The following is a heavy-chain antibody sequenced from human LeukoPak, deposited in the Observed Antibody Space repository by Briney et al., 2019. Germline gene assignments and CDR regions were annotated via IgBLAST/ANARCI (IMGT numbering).Heavy chain of an antibody. V-gene: IGHV4-59*12. CDR1: GGSISTYY. Sequence: SETLSLTCSVSGGSISTYYWSWVRQPPGKGLEWIGYIFYSGSTCYNPSLKSRVTISVDTSKNQFSLKLSSVTAADTAVYYCARAPLYGGHADWFDPWGQGTLVTVSS. CDR3: ARAPLYGGHADWFDP. CDR2: IFYSGST. D-gene: IGHD4-23*01. J-gene: IGHJ5*02.